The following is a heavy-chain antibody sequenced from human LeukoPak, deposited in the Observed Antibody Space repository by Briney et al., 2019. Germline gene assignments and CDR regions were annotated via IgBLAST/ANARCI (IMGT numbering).Heavy chain of an antibody. V-gene: IGHV3-74*01. CDR3: ARAGGYYFDY. Sequence: GGALRLSCAASGFTLSRYWMHWVRQVPGKGLVWVSRINSDGSSTSYADSVKGRFTISRDNSKNTLYLQMNSLRAEDTAVYYCARAGGYYFDYWGQGTLVTVSS. J-gene: IGHJ4*02. CDR1: GFTLSRYW. D-gene: IGHD3-16*01. CDR2: INSDGSST.